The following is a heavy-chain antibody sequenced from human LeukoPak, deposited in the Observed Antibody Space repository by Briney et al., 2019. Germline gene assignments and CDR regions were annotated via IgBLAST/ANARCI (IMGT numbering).Heavy chain of an antibody. V-gene: IGHV4-38-2*02. Sequence: PETLSLTCTVSGYSINSGYYWSWIRQPPGKRLEWIGSIYYSGSTYSNPSLKSRVTISVDTSKNQFSLKLSSVTAADTAVYYCARDRDRQVFDYWGQGTLVTVSS. J-gene: IGHJ4*02. D-gene: IGHD3-10*01. CDR1: GYSINSGYY. CDR2: IYYSGST. CDR3: ARDRDRQVFDY.